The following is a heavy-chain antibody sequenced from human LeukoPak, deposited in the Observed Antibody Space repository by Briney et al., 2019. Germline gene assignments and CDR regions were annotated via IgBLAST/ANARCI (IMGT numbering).Heavy chain of an antibody. Sequence: GGSLRLSCAASGFTFSSYAMSWVRQAPGKGVEWVSAISGSGGSTYYADSVKGRFTISRDNSKNTLYLQMNSLSAEDTAVYYCAKIAAAGSAPFDYWGQGTLVTVSS. CDR3: AKIAAAGSAPFDY. CDR2: ISGSGGST. D-gene: IGHD6-13*01. CDR1: GFTFSSYA. J-gene: IGHJ4*02. V-gene: IGHV3-23*01.